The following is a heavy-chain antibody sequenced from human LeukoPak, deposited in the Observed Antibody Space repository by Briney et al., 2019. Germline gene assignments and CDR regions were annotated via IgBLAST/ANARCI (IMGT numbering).Heavy chain of an antibody. Sequence: PSETLSLTCTVSGGSISSGGYYWSWIRQPPGKGLEWIGYIYHSGSTYYNPSFKSRVTISVDRSKNQFSLRLSSVTAADTAVYYCARGTGDLRYFDYWGQGTLVTVSS. CDR1: GGSISSGGYY. V-gene: IGHV4-30-2*01. J-gene: IGHJ4*02. D-gene: IGHD7-27*01. CDR3: ARGTGDLRYFDY. CDR2: IYHSGST.